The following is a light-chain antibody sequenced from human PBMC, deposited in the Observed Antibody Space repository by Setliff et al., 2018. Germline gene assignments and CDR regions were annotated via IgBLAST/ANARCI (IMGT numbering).Light chain of an antibody. CDR1: SSNIGSSY. J-gene: IGLJ1*01. V-gene: IGLV1-51*01. CDR3: SSYTSNTFV. Sequence: QSVLAQPPSVSAAPRQKVTISCSGSSSNIGSSYVSWYQQVPGTAPKLLIYGVSKRPSGVSDRFSGSKSGNTASLTISGLQVEDEADYYCSSYTSNTFVFAAGTKVTVL. CDR2: GVS.